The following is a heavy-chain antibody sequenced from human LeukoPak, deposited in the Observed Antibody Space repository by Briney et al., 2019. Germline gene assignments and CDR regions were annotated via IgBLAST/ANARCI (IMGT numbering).Heavy chain of an antibody. V-gene: IGHV4-39*01. CDR2: IYYSGNS. Sequence: SETLSLTCTVSGGSISTSSYYWGWIRQPPGKGLEWIGSIYYSGNSYYNPSLKSRVTISVDTSKNQFSLKLSSVTAADTAVYHCARHHEPRSIRAFDIWGQGTMVTVSS. CDR1: GGSISTSSYY. J-gene: IGHJ3*02. CDR3: ARHHEPRSIRAFDI.